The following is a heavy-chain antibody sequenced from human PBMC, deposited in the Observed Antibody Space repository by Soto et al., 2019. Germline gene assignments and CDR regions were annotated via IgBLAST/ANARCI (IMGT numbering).Heavy chain of an antibody. V-gene: IGHV1-46*01. J-gene: IGHJ4*02. CDR1: GYTFTSYY. CDR3: ALLRHFNWSLPYETDS. CDR2: INPSGGST. Sequence: ASVKVSCKASGYTFTSYYMHWVRQAPGQGLEWMGIINPSGGSTSYAQKFQGRVTMTRDTSTSTVYMELSSLRSEDTAVYYCALLRHFNWSLPYETDSWGQGTLVTASS. D-gene: IGHD3-9*01.